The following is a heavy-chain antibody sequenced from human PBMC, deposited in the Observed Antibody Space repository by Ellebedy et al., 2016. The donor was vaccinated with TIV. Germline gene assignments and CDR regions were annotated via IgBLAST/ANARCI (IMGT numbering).Heavy chain of an antibody. CDR2: ISRSSGTV. J-gene: IGHJ4*02. Sequence: GGSLRLSCAASGFTFADYAIHWVRQSPGKGLEWVSSISRSSGTVGYADSVKGRFTISRDNAKNSLYLQMSSLRPEDTALYYCAEAPDAWELPDYWGQGALVTVSS. D-gene: IGHD1-26*01. V-gene: IGHV3-9*01. CDR1: GFTFADYA. CDR3: AEAPDAWELPDY.